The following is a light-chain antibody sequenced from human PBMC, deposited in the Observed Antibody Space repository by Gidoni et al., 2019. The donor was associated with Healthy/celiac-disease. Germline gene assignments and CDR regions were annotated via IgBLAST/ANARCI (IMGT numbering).Light chain of an antibody. V-gene: IGLV3-25*03. CDR3: QSADSSGTYPVV. CDR1: ALPKQY. J-gene: IGLJ2*01. CDR2: KDS. Sequence: SYELTQPPSVSVSPGQTARITCSGDALPKQYAYWYQPKPGQAPVLVIYKDSERPSGIHERFSGSSSGTTVTLTISGVQAEDEADYYCQSADSSGTYPVVFGGGTKLTVL.